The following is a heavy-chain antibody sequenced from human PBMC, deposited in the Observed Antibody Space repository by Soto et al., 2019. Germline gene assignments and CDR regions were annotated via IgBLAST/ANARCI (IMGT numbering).Heavy chain of an antibody. J-gene: IGHJ5*02. CDR1: GFTFCSFT. D-gene: IGHD6-13*01. V-gene: IGHV3-21*01. CDR3: TRDASRDSSARGWFDP. CDR2: ISSNSAYI. Sequence: GGSLRLSCAASGFTFCSFTMNWVRQAPGKGLEWVSTISSNSAYIYYTDALRGRFTISRDNAKNSLHLQMNSLRAGDTAVYYCTRDASRDSSARGWFDPWGPGTLVTVSS.